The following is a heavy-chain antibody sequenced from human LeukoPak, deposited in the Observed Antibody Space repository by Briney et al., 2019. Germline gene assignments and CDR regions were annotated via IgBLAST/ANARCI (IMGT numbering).Heavy chain of an antibody. Sequence: PGGSLRLSCAASGFTFDDYGMSWVRQAPGKGLEWVAIISYDGSAKYYADSVKGRFTISRDNSKNTLYLQMNSLRAEDTAVYYCARGSIAVAVGKYYFDYWGQGALVTVSS. J-gene: IGHJ4*02. CDR2: ISYDGSAK. D-gene: IGHD6-19*01. V-gene: IGHV3-30*03. CDR1: GFTFDDYG. CDR3: ARGSIAVAVGKYYFDY.